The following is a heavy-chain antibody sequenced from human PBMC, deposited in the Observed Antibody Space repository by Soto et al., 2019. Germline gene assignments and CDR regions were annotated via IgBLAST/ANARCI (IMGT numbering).Heavy chain of an antibody. CDR2: INPNSGGT. CDR1: GYTLTGYY. V-gene: IGHV1-2*02. J-gene: IGHJ5*02. Sequence: VASVKVSCKASGYTLTGYYMHWVRQAPGQGLEWMGWINPNSGGTNYAQKFQGGVTMTRDTSISTAYMELSRLRSDDTAVYYCARPYYDFWSGSQFLQLGPWGQGTLVTVSS. D-gene: IGHD3-3*01. CDR3: ARPYYDFWSGSQFLQLGP.